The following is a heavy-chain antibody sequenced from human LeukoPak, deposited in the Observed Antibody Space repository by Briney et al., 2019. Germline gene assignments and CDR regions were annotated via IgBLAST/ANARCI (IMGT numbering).Heavy chain of an antibody. CDR3: ARDERYCSSTSCGSYGMDV. J-gene: IGHJ6*02. Sequence: GGSLRLSCAASGFTFSSYWMSWVREAPGKGLEWVANIKQDGSEKYYVDSVKGRFTISRDNAKNSLYLQMNSLRAEDTAVYYCARDERYCSSTSCGSYGMDVWGQGTTVTVSS. CDR1: GFTFSSYW. CDR2: IKQDGSEK. V-gene: IGHV3-7*01. D-gene: IGHD2-2*01.